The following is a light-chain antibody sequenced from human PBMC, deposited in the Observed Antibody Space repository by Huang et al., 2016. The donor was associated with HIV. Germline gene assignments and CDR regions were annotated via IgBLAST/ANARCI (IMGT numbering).Light chain of an antibody. Sequence: DIVMTQSPLSLPVTPGEPASISCRSSQSLLHSNRYNSVDWYLQKPGQSPQLLIYLGSNRASGVPDRFSGGGSGRYFTLKISRVEAEDVGIYYCMQTLQTPLTFGPGTKVDIK. CDR2: LGS. V-gene: IGKV2-28*01. J-gene: IGKJ3*01. CDR3: MQTLQTPLT. CDR1: QSLLHSNRYNS.